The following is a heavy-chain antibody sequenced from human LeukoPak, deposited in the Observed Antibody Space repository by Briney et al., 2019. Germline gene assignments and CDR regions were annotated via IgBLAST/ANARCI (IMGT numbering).Heavy chain of an antibody. D-gene: IGHD3-16*01. Sequence: GGSLRLSFEVSGVYFIHAWFSWVRQAPGKGLEWVGHTKGGSGDGTTDYAASMKGRVYISRDGSKNTVYLQMDGLRPEDTAVYFCATSGGNWDYFEFWGPGALVTVSS. J-gene: IGHJ4*02. CDR1: GVYFIHAW. CDR2: TKGGSGDGTT. CDR3: ATSGGNWDYFEF. V-gene: IGHV3-15*01.